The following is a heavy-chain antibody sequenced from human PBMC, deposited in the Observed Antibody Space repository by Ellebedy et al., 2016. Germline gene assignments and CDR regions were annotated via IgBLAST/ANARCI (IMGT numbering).Heavy chain of an antibody. CDR3: AKDLPNWANDY. CDR1: GFSVSSHW. Sequence: GGSLRLXXAASGFSVSSHWMSWVRQAPGKGLEWVANIKQDGSEKKYVDSVKGRFTISRDNAKNSLYLQMNSLRAEDTAVYYCAKDLPNWANDYWGQGVLVTVSS. CDR2: IKQDGSEK. V-gene: IGHV3-7*01. J-gene: IGHJ4*02. D-gene: IGHD2-8*01.